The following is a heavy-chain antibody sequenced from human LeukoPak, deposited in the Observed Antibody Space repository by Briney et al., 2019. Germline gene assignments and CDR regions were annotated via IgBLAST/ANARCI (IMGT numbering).Heavy chain of an antibody. V-gene: IGHV1-2*04. J-gene: IGHJ6*02. CDR1: GYTFTGYY. D-gene: IGHD6-13*01. CDR3: AGGCLGSSCAYYYYGMDV. CDR2: INPNSGGT. Sequence: ASVKVSCKASGYTFTGYYMHWVRQAPGQGLEWMGWINPNSGGTNYAQKFQGWVTMTRDTSISTAYMELSRLRSDDTAVYYCAGGCLGSSCAYYYYGMDVWGQGTTVTVSS.